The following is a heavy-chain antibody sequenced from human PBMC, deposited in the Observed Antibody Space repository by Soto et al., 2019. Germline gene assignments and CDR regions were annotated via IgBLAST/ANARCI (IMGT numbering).Heavy chain of an antibody. V-gene: IGHV1-8*01. CDR3: ARPSRTGTLGMDV. J-gene: IGHJ6*02. Sequence: GASVKVSCKASGYTFTSYDINWVRQATGQGPEWMGWMNPNSGNTGFAQKFQGRVTMTRDTSISTAYMELSSLRFDDTAVFYCARPSRTGTLGMDVWGQGTTVTVSS. CDR1: GYTFTSYD. D-gene: IGHD1-1*01. CDR2: MNPNSGNT.